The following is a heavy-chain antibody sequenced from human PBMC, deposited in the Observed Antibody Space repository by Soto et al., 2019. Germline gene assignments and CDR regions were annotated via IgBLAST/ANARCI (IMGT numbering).Heavy chain of an antibody. Sequence: SETLSLTCAVYGGSFSGYYWSWIRQPPGKGLEWIGEINHSGSPKYNPSLKSRVTISVDTSKNQFSLKLSSVTAADTAVYYCARGGQVGLRYWGQGTLVTVSS. CDR3: ARGGQVGLRY. CDR2: INHSGSP. V-gene: IGHV4-34*01. CDR1: GGSFSGYY. J-gene: IGHJ4*02.